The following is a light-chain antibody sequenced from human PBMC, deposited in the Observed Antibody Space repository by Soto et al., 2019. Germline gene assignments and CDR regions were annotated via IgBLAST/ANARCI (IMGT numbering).Light chain of an antibody. Sequence: EIVLTQSPGTLSLSPGERATLSCRASQSVSSYLAWYQQKPGQAPRLLIYDASNRATGIPARFSGSGSGTDFNLTISSLESEDFAVYYCQQRGNWPPITFGQGTRLEI. CDR3: QQRGNWPPIT. CDR2: DAS. J-gene: IGKJ5*01. CDR1: QSVSSY. V-gene: IGKV3-11*01.